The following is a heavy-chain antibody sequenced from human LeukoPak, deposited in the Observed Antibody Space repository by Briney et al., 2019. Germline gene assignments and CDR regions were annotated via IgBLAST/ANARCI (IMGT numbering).Heavy chain of an antibody. CDR3: AKEVVVAATS. CDR1: GFTFSSYG. J-gene: IGHJ5*02. Sequence: GGSLRLSCAASGFTFSSYGMHWVRQAPGKGLEWVAFIRYDGSNKYYADSVKGRFTISRGNSKNTLYLQMNSLRAEDTAVYYCAKEVVVAATSWGQGTLVTVSS. V-gene: IGHV3-30*02. CDR2: IRYDGSNK. D-gene: IGHD2-15*01.